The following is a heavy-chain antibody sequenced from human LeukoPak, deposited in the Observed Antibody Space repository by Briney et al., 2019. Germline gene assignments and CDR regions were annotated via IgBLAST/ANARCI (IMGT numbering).Heavy chain of an antibody. CDR2: IYYSGST. V-gene: IGHV4-39*07. D-gene: IGHD1-26*01. J-gene: IGHJ4*02. CDR1: GGSISTSNYY. Sequence: PSETLSLTCTVSGGSISTSNYYWGWIRQPPGKGLEWIGSIYYSGSTYYNPSLKSRVTISVDTSKNQFSLKLSSVTAADTAVYYCARDGRFPPEVLPRYFDYWGQGTLVTVSS. CDR3: ARDGRFPPEVLPRYFDY.